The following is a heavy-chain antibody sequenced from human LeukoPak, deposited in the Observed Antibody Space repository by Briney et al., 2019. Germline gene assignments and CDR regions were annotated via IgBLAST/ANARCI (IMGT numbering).Heavy chain of an antibody. CDR3: ATDVYYRLDV. CDR1: ELPFSDSW. J-gene: IGHJ6*04. V-gene: IGHV3-74*01. Sequence: EPGGSLRLSCAASELPFSDSWMHWVRQAPGQGLEWVLRINSDGSSTTYADSVKGRFTISRDNAKNTLYLQMNSLRAEDTAVYYCATDVYYRLDVWGKGTTVTVSS. CDR2: INSDGSST.